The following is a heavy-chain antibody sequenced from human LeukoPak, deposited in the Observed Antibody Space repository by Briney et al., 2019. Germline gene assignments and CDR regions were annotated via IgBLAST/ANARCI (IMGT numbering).Heavy chain of an antibody. Sequence: ASETLSLTCTVSGGSVSSSSYYWGWIRQPPGKGLEWIGSIYYSGSTYYNPSLKSRVTISVDTSKNQFSLKLSSVTAADTAVYYRARDPIAAAVQGADLPTWGQGTLVTVSS. CDR2: IYYSGST. D-gene: IGHD6-13*01. V-gene: IGHV4-39*07. CDR3: ARDPIAAAVQGADLPT. J-gene: IGHJ5*02. CDR1: GGSVSSSSYY.